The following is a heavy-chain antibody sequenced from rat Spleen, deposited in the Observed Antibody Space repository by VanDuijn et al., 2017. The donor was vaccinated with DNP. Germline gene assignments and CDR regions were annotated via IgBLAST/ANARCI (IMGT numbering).Heavy chain of an antibody. Sequence: VQLQESGPGLVEPSQSLSLTCSVTGYSITSCFIWLWIRKFPGHKLVWMGYINSAGSIEYNPSLKGRISITSDTSKNQFFLQVNSVTTDDTATYYCTRGDILRSFDYWGQGVMVTVSS. CDR1: GYSITSCFI. CDR3: TRGDILRSFDY. J-gene: IGHJ2*01. CDR2: INSAGSI. V-gene: IGHV3-3*01. D-gene: IGHD1-6*01.